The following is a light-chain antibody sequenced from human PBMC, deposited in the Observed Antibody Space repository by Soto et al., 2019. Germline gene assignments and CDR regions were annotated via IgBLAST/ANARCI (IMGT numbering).Light chain of an antibody. CDR2: DAS. CDR3: QQYDNLPIT. CDR1: QDISNY. V-gene: IGKV1-33*01. Sequence: DIQMTQSPSSLSASVGDRVTITCQASQDISNYLNWYQQKPGKAPKLLIYDASNLETGVPSRFSGSGSGTDFTFTISSLQPEDIATYYCQQYDNLPITFGGGTKVVIK. J-gene: IGKJ4*01.